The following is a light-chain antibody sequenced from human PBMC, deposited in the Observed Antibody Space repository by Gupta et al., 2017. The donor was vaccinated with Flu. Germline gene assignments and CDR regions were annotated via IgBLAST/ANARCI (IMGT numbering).Light chain of an antibody. CDR2: SDK. V-gene: IGLV1-44*01. Sequence: QSVLTQPPSASGTPGQRVTISCSGSRSNIGSNTAHWYQQLPRTAPKLLIYSDKRRPSGVPDRFSGSKNGTSASMAISGLQAEDEADYYCAAWDDSRNGQVFGGGTKLTVL. J-gene: IGLJ3*02. CDR3: AAWDDSRNGQV. CDR1: RSNIGSNT.